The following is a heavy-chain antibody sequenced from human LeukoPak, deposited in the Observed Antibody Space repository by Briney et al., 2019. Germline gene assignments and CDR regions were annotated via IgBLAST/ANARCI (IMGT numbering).Heavy chain of an antibody. D-gene: IGHD4-11*01. V-gene: IGHV1-2*02. CDR3: ARAYSNYDTTDY. CDR1: GYTFTGYY. J-gene: IGHJ4*02. CDR2: INPNSGGT. Sequence: GASVKVSCKASGYTFTGYYMHWVRQAPGQGLEWMGWINPNSGGTNYAQKFQGRVTMTRDTSISTAYMELSRLRSDDTAVYYRARAYSNYDTTDYWGQGTLVTVSS.